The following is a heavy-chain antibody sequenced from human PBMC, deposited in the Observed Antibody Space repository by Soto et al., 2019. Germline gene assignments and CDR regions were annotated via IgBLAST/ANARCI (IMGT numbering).Heavy chain of an antibody. CDR2: ISGSGGST. J-gene: IGHJ4*02. D-gene: IGHD3-22*01. V-gene: IGHV3-23*01. CDR1: GFTFSSYA. CDR3: AKQRIDYDSSGYYRN. Sequence: EVQLLESGGGLVQPGGSLRLSCAASGFTFSSYAMSWVRQAPGKGLEWVSAISGSGGSTYYADSVKGRFTISRDNSKNTLYLQMTSLRAEDTAVYYCAKQRIDYDSSGYYRNWGQGTLVTVSS.